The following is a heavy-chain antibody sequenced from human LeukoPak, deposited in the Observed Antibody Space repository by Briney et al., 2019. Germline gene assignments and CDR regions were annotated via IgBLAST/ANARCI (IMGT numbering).Heavy chain of an antibody. Sequence: GGSLRLSCAASGFTFSSYWMSWVRQAPGKGLEWVANMKQDGSEKYYVDSVKGRFTISRGNAKNSLYLQMNSLRAEDTAVYYCAREYGDYYYMDVWGKGTTVTVSS. D-gene: IGHD4-17*01. CDR1: GFTFSSYW. CDR3: AREYGDYYYMDV. J-gene: IGHJ6*03. V-gene: IGHV3-7*01. CDR2: MKQDGSEK.